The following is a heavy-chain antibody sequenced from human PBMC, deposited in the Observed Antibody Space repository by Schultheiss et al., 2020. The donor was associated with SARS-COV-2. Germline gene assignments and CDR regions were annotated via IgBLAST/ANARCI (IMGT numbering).Heavy chain of an antibody. CDR2: IYYSGST. CDR1: GGSISSHY. J-gene: IGHJ4*02. D-gene: IGHD6-13*01. CDR3: ARSAAGNDY. V-gene: IGHV4-59*11. Sequence: SETLSLTCTVSGGSISSHYWSWIRQPPGKGLEWIGYIYYSGSTNYNPSLKSRVTISVDTSKNQFSLKLRSVTAADTAVYYCARSAAGNDYWGQGTLVTVSS.